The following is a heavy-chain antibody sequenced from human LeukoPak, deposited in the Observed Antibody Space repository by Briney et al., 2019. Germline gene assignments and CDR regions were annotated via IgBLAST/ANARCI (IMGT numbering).Heavy chain of an antibody. J-gene: IGHJ4*02. CDR2: MKQDGSEK. Sequence: GGSLRLSCAASGFTFSTYWMSWVRQAPGKGLEWVANMKQDGSEKYYVDSVKGRFTISRDNAKNSLYLQMNSLRAEDTAVYYCARGDRSSWFNFDYWGQGTLVTVSS. CDR3: ARGDRSSWFNFDY. CDR1: GFTFSTYW. V-gene: IGHV3-7*05. D-gene: IGHD6-13*01.